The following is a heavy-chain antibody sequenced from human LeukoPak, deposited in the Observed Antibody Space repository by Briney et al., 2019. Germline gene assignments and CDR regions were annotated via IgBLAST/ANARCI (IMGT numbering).Heavy chain of an antibody. CDR1: GYTFTSYG. CDR3: ARDRDNGGDSGYDYCFDY. D-gene: IGHD5-12*01. V-gene: IGHV1-2*02. J-gene: IGHJ4*02. CDR2: INPNSGGT. Sequence: ASVKVSCKASGYTFTSYGISWVRQAPGQGLEWMGWINPNSGGTNYAQKFQGRVTMTRDTSISTAYMELSRLRSDDTAVYYCARDRDNGGDSGYDYCFDYWGQGTLVTVSS.